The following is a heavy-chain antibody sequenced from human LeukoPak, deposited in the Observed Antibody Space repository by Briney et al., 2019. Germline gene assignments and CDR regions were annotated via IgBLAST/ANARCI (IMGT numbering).Heavy chain of an antibody. J-gene: IGHJ4*02. CDR3: AKTQGFFDH. Sequence: GGSLRLSCAASGFTFSNNGMTWVRQAPGKGMEWVTGISDGGDTTYDAGSVKGRFTVSRDNSKNILYLQMNSLRAGDTAIYYCAKTQGFFDHWGQGSLVTVSS. CDR2: ISDGGDTT. CDR1: GFTFSNNG. V-gene: IGHV3-23*01.